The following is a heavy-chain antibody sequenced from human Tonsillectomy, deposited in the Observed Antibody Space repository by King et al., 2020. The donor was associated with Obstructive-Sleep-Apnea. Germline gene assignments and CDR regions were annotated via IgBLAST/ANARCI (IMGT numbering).Heavy chain of an antibody. Sequence: VQLVESGGGLVQPGGSLRLSCAASGFTFSNYAMSWVRQAPGKGLEWVSAVRGSGVDTYYADSVRGRFAISRDNSKNTVYLQMRSLRAEDTAVYYCAKDLGTEGFDYWGQGTLVTVSS. D-gene: IGHD2-8*02. CDR3: AKDLGTEGFDY. V-gene: IGHV3-23*04. CDR1: GFTFSNYA. J-gene: IGHJ4*02. CDR2: VRGSGVDT.